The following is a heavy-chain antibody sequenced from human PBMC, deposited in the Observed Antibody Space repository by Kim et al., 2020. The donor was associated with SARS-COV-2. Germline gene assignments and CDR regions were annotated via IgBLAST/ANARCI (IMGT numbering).Heavy chain of an antibody. Sequence: SGPTLVKPTQTLTLTCTFSGFSLSTSGVGVGWIRQPPGKALEWLALIYWDDAKYYRPALKSRLTITKDTSKNQVVLTMTNLDPADTATYYCAHRTTDNYSGHDYFQHWGQGTLVTVSS. CDR1: GFSLSTSGVG. J-gene: IGHJ1*01. D-gene: IGHD3-9*01. V-gene: IGHV2-5*02. CDR3: AHRTTDNYSGHDYFQH. CDR2: IYWDDAK.